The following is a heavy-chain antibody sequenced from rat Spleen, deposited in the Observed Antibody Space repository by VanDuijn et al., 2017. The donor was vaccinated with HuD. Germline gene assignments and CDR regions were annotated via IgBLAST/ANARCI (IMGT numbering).Heavy chain of an antibody. D-gene: IGHD1-9*01. V-gene: IGHV5-7*01. J-gene: IGHJ2*01. CDR3: TRESHTMGPGVMDA. CDR1: GFTFSDYN. CDR2: ISSDGGRN. Sequence: EVQLVESGGGLVQPGRSLRLSCAASGFTFSDYNMAWVRQAPRKGLEWVATISSDGGRNFYRDSVKGRFTISRDNAKSTLYLQMNSLRSEDTATYYCTRESHTMGPGVMDAWGQGVMVTVSS.